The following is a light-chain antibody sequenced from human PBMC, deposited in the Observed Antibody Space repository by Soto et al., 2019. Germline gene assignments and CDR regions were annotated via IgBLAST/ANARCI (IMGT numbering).Light chain of an antibody. V-gene: IGKV1-8*01. CDR3: RQYYSYPPT. Sequence: AIRMTQSPSSLSASTGDRVTITCRASQGIRSYLAWYQQKPGKAPTLLIYAASTLQRGVPSRFSGSGSGTDFTLNITFLLSEDFATYYCRQYYSYPPTLVQGTKLEIK. CDR2: AAS. CDR1: QGIRSY. J-gene: IGKJ1*01.